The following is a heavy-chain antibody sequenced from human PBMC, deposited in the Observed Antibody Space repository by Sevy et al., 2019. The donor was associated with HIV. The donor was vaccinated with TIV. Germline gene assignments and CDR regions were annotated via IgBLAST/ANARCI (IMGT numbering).Heavy chain of an antibody. CDR3: ARDKNAYYYGLDV. CDR1: GFPVSSSY. CDR2: FYTGSKT. Sequence: GGSLRLSCAVSGFPVSSSYMNWVRQAPGKGLEWVSVFYTGSKTDYADSVKGRFTMSRDNSKNRLYLQMNGLRAEDTAVYYCARDKNAYYYGLDVWGQGTTVTVSS. J-gene: IGHJ6*02. V-gene: IGHV3-53*01.